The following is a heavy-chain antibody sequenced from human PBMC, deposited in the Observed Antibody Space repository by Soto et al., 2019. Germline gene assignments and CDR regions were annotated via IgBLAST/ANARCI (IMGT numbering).Heavy chain of an antibody. Sequence: PSETLSLTCTVSGGSISSSSYYWGWIRQPPGKGLEWIGSIYYSGSTYYNPSLKSRVTISVDTSKNQFSLKLSSVTAADTAVYYCASNDCSGGSCPGWFDPWGQGTKVT. CDR2: IYYSGST. J-gene: IGHJ5*02. D-gene: IGHD2-15*01. CDR3: ASNDCSGGSCPGWFDP. V-gene: IGHV4-39*01. CDR1: GGSISSSSYY.